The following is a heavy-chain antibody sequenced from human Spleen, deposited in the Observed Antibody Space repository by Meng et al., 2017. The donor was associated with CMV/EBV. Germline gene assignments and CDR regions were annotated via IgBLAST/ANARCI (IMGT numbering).Heavy chain of an antibody. CDR1: GYTFTGYY. J-gene: IGHJ4*02. CDR2: INPNSGGT. V-gene: IGHV1-2*02. CDR3: ARAPCSSTSCGLDY. D-gene: IGHD2-2*01. Sequence: ASVKVSCKASGYTFTGYYMHWVRQAPGQGLEWMGWINPNSGGTNYAQKFQGRVTMTRDTSISTAYMELNRLRSDDTAVYYCARAPCSSTSCGLDYWGQGTLVTVSS.